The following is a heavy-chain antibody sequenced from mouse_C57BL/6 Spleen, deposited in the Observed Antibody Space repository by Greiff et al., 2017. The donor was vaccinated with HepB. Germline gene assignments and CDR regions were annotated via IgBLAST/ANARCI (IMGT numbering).Heavy chain of an antibody. CDR2: ISDGGSYT. J-gene: IGHJ2*01. D-gene: IGHD1-1*01. V-gene: IGHV5-4*03. Sequence: DVKLVESGGGLVKPGGSLKLSCAASGFTFSSYAMSWVRQTPEKRLEWVATISDGGSYTYYPDNVKGRFTISRDKAKNTLYRQMSHLKSENTAMYYCARGAYYYGSSYFYYFDYWGQGTTLTVSS. CDR3: ARGAYYYGSSYFYYFDY. CDR1: GFTFSSYA.